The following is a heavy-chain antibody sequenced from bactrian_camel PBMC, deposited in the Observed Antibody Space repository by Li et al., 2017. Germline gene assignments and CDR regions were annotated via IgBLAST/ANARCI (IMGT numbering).Heavy chain of an antibody. CDR3: ATDHDLTAIMGLGLLNLLY. V-gene: IGHV3-2*01. CDR1: GFTFSDYQ. CDR2: IFVDGINT. D-gene: IGHD3*01. J-gene: IGHJ4*01. Sequence: HVQLVESGGGLVQPGGSLRLSCVASGFTFSDYQMSWVRQAPGKGLEWVSTIFVDGINTWYSGPVKGRFTISKDNAKSTVYLQMNNLQFEDTALYYCATDHDLTAIMGLGLLNLLYWGQGTQVTVS.